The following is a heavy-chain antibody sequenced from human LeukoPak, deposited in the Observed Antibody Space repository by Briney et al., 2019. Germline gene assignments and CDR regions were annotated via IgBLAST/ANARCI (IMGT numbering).Heavy chain of an antibody. V-gene: IGHV4-59*01. CDR1: GGSISSYY. D-gene: IGHD6-13*01. Sequence: SETLSLTCTVSGGSISSYYWSWIRQPPGKGLEWIGYIYYSGSTNYNPSLKSRVTISVDTSKNQFSLKLSSVTAADTAVYYCAGAGRVSYYMDVWGKGTTVTVSS. CDR3: AGAGRVSYYMDV. CDR2: IYYSGST. J-gene: IGHJ6*03.